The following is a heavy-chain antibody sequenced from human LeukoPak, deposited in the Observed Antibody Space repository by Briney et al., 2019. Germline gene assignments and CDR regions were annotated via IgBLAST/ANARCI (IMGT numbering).Heavy chain of an antibody. D-gene: IGHD3-16*01. CDR2: IQSKDAGGAT. J-gene: IGHJ5*02. CDR1: DFSLTNAW. CDR3: SAGHYGNL. V-gene: IGHV3-15*07. Sequence: GGSLRLSCAASDFSLTNAWMKWVRQAPGKGLEWVGRIQSKDAGGATEYAAPVKGRFTISRDESQNMLFLQMDNLNTEDTGVYCCSAGHYGNLWGQGTLVTVSS.